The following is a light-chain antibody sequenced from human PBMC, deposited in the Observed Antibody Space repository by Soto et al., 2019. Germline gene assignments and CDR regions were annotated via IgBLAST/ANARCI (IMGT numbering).Light chain of an antibody. CDR1: QSVSSSY. J-gene: IGKJ2*01. V-gene: IGKV3-20*01. Sequence: EIVLTQSPGTLSLSPGERATLSCRASQSVSSSYLAWYQQKPGQAPRLLIYGASSRATGIPDRFSGSGSGTDFTLTISRLEPEDFAVYYCQQYGSSIQPYPHQYTFGQGTKLEIK. CDR3: QQYGSSIQPYPHQYT. CDR2: GAS.